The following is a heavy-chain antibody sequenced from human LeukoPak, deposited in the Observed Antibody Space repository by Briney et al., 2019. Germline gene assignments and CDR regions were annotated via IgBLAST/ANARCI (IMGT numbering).Heavy chain of an antibody. CDR1: GGSFSGYY. V-gene: IGHV4-34*01. CDR2: INHSGST. J-gene: IGHJ6*03. Sequence: SETLSLTCAVYGGSFSGYYWSWIRQPPGKGLEWIGEINHSGSTDYNPSLKSRVTISVDTSKNQFSLKLSSVTAADTAVYYCARHADGDMDVWGKGTTVTVSS. CDR3: ARHADGDMDV. D-gene: IGHD3-16*01.